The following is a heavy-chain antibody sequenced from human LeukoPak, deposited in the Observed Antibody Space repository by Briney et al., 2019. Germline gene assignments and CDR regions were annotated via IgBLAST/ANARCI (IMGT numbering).Heavy chain of an antibody. V-gene: IGHV3-23*01. CDR3: TKARGFAEFDY. Sequence: GGSLRLSCAASGFTFSGHGMRWVRQAPGKGLEWVSAISGSGDTTYYADSVKGRFTISRDNSKNTLYLQMNSLRAEDTALYFCTKARGFAEFDYWGQGTLVTVSS. J-gene: IGHJ4*02. CDR2: ISGSGDTT. D-gene: IGHD3-10*01. CDR1: GFTFSGHG.